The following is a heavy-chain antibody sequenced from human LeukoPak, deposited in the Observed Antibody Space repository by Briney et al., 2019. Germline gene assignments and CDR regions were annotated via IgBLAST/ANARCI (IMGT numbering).Heavy chain of an antibody. D-gene: IGHD3-22*01. J-gene: IGHJ5*02. CDR3: ARGGNSDYYYDSSGYYSA. Sequence: PSETLSLTCTVSGGPISSYYWSWIRQPPGKGLEWIGYIYYSGSTNYNPSLKSRVTISVDTSKNQFSLKLSSVTAADTAVYYCARGGNSDYYYDSSGYYSAWGQGTLVTVSS. CDR2: IYYSGST. V-gene: IGHV4-59*01. CDR1: GGPISSYY.